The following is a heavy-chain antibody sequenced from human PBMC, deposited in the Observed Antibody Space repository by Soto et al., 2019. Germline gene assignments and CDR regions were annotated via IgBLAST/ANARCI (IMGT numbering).Heavy chain of an antibody. Sequence: QVQLVQSGAEVKKPGSSVKVSCKASGGTFSSYAISWVRQAPGQGLEWMGGIIPIFGTANYAQKFQGRVTITADKSTSTAYMELSILRSEDTAVYYCARGAPARWSYYFDYWGQGTLVTVSS. V-gene: IGHV1-69*06. CDR1: GGTFSSYA. J-gene: IGHJ4*02. CDR2: IIPIFGTA. CDR3: ARGAPARWSYYFDY. D-gene: IGHD2-15*01.